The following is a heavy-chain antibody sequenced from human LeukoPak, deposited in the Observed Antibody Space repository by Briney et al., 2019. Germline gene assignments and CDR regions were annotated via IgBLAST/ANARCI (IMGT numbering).Heavy chain of an antibody. CDR3: ARAEVLESFGHNKHCMDV. V-gene: IGHV1-69*01. Sequence: ASVKVSCKASGGTFSSYAISWVRQAPGQGLEWMGGIIPIFGTANYAQKFQGRVTITADESTSTAYMELSSLRSEDTAVYFCARAEVLESFGHNKHCMDVWGQGTTVIVSS. CDR1: GGTFSSYA. CDR2: IIPIFGTA. J-gene: IGHJ6*02. D-gene: IGHD3-16*01.